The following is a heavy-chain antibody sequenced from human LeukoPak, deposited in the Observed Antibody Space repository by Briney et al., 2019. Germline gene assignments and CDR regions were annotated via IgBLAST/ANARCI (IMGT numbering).Heavy chain of an antibody. D-gene: IGHD1-26*01. CDR1: GFTFSSYS. V-gene: IGHV3-21*01. CDR3: ARDRETYYYYYYMDV. Sequence: GGSLRLSCAASGFTFSSYSMNWVRQAPGKGLEWVSSISSSSSYIYYADSVKGRFAISRDNAKNSLYLQMNSLRAEDTAVYYCARDRETYYYYYYMDVWGKGTTVTISS. CDR2: ISSSSSYI. J-gene: IGHJ6*03.